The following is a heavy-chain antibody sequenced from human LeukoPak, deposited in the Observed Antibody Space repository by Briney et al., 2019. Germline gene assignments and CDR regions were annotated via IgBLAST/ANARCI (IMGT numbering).Heavy chain of an antibody. Sequence: PGGSLRLSCAASGFTFNSYSMNWVRQAPGKGLEWVSYISSSSTIYYADSVKGRFTISRDNAKNSLYLQMNSLRAEDTAVYYCARAGDIAVATPFDPWGQGTLVTVSS. CDR3: ARAGDIAVATPFDP. CDR2: ISSSSTI. CDR1: GFTFNSYS. J-gene: IGHJ5*02. V-gene: IGHV3-48*01. D-gene: IGHD6-19*01.